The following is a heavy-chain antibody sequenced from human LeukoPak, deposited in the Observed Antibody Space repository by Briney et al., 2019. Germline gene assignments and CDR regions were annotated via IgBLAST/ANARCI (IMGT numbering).Heavy chain of an antibody. D-gene: IGHD3-10*01. V-gene: IGHV1-2*02. Sequence: ASVKVSCKASGYTFTGYYMPWVRQAPGQGLEWMGWINPNSGGTNYAQKFQGRVTMTRDTSISTAYMELSRLRSDDTAVYYCATDLAMVRGVIGGDYWGQGTLVTVSS. CDR2: INPNSGGT. CDR3: ATDLAMVRGVIGGDY. CDR1: GYTFTGYY. J-gene: IGHJ4*02.